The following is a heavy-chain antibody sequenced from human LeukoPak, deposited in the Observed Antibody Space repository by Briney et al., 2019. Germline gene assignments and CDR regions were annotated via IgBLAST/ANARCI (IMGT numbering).Heavy chain of an antibody. Sequence: SETLSLTCTASGGSIGGNSYWSWIRQPPGKGPEWIGHISNSGSTYYSPSPSSRVTISLDTSKNQFSLKLRSVTAADTAVYYCARGGASSIPPDYWGRGTLVTVSS. CDR3: ARGGASSIPPDY. D-gene: IGHD1-26*01. CDR2: ISNSGST. V-gene: IGHV4-61*01. CDR1: GGSIGGNSY. J-gene: IGHJ4*02.